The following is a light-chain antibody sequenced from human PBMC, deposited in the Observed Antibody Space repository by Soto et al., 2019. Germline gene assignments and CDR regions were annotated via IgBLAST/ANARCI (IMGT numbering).Light chain of an antibody. CDR1: SGHSSYA. J-gene: IGLJ3*02. CDR3: QTWGTGIQGV. Sequence: QPVLTQSPSASASLGASVKLTCTLSSGHSSYAIAWHQQQPEKGPRYLMKLNSDGSHSKGDGIPDRFSGSSSGAERYLTISSLQSEDEADYYCQTWGTGIQGVFGGGTKLTGL. V-gene: IGLV4-69*01. CDR2: LNSDGSH.